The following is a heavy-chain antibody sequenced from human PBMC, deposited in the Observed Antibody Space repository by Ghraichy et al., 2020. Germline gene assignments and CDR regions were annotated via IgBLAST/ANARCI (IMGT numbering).Heavy chain of an antibody. CDR1: GGSFSGYY. CDR2: INHSGST. J-gene: IGHJ4*02. CDR3: ARADYGGGIDY. V-gene: IGHV4-34*01. D-gene: IGHD4-23*01. Sequence: SETLSLTCAVYGGSFSGYYWSWIRQPPGKGLEWIGEINHSGSTNYNPSLKSRVTISVDTSKNQFSLKLSSVTAADTAVYYCARADYGGGIDYWGQGTLVTVSS.